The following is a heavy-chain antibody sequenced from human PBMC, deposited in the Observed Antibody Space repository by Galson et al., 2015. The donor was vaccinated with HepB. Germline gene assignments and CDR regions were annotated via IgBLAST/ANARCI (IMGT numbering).Heavy chain of an antibody. D-gene: IGHD1-26*01. CDR3: ATGEGYSGSYNFDY. CDR2: FDPEDGET. CDR1: GYTLTELS. Sequence: SVKVSCKVSGYTLTELSMHWVRQAPGKGLEWMGGFDPEDGETIYAQKFQGRVTMTEDTSTDTAYMELSSLRSEDTAVYYCATGEGYSGSYNFDYWGQGTLVTVSS. V-gene: IGHV1-24*01. J-gene: IGHJ4*02.